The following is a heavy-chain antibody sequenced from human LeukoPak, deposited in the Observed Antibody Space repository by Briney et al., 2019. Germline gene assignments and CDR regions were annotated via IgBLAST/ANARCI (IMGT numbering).Heavy chain of an antibody. D-gene: IGHD2-21*02. V-gene: IGHV3-23*01. CDR2: ISASGDST. CDR3: AKDNLDLYVVVTGVFDY. J-gene: IGHJ4*02. Sequence: GGSLRLSCAASGFTFSSYAMSWVRQAPGKGLEWVSAISASGDSTYHADSVKGRFTISRDNSKNTLYLQMNSLRVEDTAVYYCAKDNLDLYVVVTGVFDYWGQGTLVTVSS. CDR1: GFTFSSYA.